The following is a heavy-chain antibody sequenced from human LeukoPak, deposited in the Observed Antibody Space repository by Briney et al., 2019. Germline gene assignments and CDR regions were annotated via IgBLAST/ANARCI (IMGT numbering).Heavy chain of an antibody. CDR1: GFTFSTYG. D-gene: IGHD3-16*01. Sequence: PGGSLRLSCAASGFTFSTYGMHWVRQAPGKGLEWVAFIRYDGSNKYYADSVKGRFTISRDNSKNTVYLQMSSLRAEDTAVYYCAKDLGRVGYMDVWGKGTTVTISS. CDR2: IRYDGSNK. J-gene: IGHJ6*03. CDR3: AKDLGRVGYMDV. V-gene: IGHV3-30*02.